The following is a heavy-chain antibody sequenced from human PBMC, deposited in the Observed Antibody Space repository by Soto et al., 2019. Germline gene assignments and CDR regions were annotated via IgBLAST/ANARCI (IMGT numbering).Heavy chain of an antibody. V-gene: IGHV4-31*03. CDR3: ARCSLVVLPAPGFDP. J-gene: IGHJ5*02. Sequence: QVQLQESGPGLVKPSQTLSLNCTVSGDSISSGGYYWSWIRQNPGKGLEWIGYIYHNGNTYYNPALESRVTISVDTSKNQFFLKMNSVTAADTAVYYCARCSLVVLPAPGFDPWGRGTLVTVSS. CDR2: IYHNGNT. D-gene: IGHD2-2*01. CDR1: GDSISSGGYY.